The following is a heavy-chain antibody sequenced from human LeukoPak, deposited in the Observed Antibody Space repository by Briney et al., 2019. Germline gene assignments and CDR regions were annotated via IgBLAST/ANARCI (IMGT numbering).Heavy chain of an antibody. CDR1: GGSFSGYY. CDR3: ARVPNDY. V-gene: IGHV4-34*01. J-gene: IGHJ4*02. CDR2: INHSGST. Sequence: SETLSLTCAVYGGSFSGYYWSWIRQPPGRGLEWIGEINHSGSTNYNPSLKSRVTISVDTSKNQLSLKLSSVTAADTAVYYCARVPNDYWGQGTLVTVSS.